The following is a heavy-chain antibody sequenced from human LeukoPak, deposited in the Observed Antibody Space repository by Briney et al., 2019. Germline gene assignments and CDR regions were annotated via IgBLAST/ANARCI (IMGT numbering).Heavy chain of an antibody. V-gene: IGHV3-11*04. CDR3: AREGSTGAFDI. CDR2: ISSSGSTI. J-gene: IGHJ3*02. Sequence: LSLTCAVYGGSFSGYYWSWIRQAPGKGLEWVSYISSSGSTIYYADSVKGRFTISRDNAKNSLYLQMNSLRAEDTAVYYCAREGSTGAFDIWGQGTMVTVSS. CDR1: GGSFSGYY.